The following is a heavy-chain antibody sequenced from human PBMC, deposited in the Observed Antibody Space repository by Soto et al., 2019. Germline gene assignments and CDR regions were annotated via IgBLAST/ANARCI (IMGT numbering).Heavy chain of an antibody. J-gene: IGHJ4*02. V-gene: IGHV1-3*01. CDR3: ARGRWYPSDY. D-gene: IGHD6-13*01. CDR2: INAGNGNT. CDR1: GYTFTSYA. Sequence: ASVKVSCKASGYTFTSYAMHWVRQAPGQRLERKGWINAGNGNTKYSQKFQGRVNITSNTSASTAYMELSSLRSEYTAVYYCARGRWYPSDYWGQGTLVTVSS.